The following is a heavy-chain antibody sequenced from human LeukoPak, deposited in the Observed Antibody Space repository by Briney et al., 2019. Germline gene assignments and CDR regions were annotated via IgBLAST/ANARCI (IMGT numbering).Heavy chain of an antibody. CDR1: GFTFSSYW. CDR2: INSDGSST. CDR3: ARDHRRYFDWLSVLALDY. Sequence: PGGSLRLSRAASGFTFSSYWMHWARQAPGKGLVWVSRINSDGSSTSYADSVKGRFTISRDNAKNTLYLQMNSLRAEDTAVYYCARDHRRYFDWLSVLALDYWGQGTLVTVSS. V-gene: IGHV3-74*01. D-gene: IGHD3-9*01. J-gene: IGHJ4*02.